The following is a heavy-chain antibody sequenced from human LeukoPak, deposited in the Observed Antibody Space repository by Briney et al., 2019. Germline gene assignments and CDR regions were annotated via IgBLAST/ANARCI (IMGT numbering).Heavy chain of an antibody. CDR3: ARVGVRGVIRP. J-gene: IGHJ5*02. CDR2: ISSSSSYI. Sequence: GGSLRLSCAASGFTVSSNYMNWVRQAPGKGLEWVSSISSSSSYIYYADSVKGRFTISRDNAKNSLYLQMNSLRAEDTAVYYCARVGVRGVIRPWGQGTLVTVSS. V-gene: IGHV3-21*01. D-gene: IGHD3-10*01. CDR1: GFTVSSNY.